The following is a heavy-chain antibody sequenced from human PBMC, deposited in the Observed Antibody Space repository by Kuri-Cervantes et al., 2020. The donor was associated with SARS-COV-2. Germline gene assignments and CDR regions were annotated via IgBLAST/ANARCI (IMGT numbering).Heavy chain of an antibody. J-gene: IGHJ2*01. CDR2: IRYDGSNK. V-gene: IGHV3-30*02. CDR1: GFTFSSYE. Sequence: GGSLRLSCAASGFTFSSYEMNWVRQAPGKGLEWVAFIRYDGSNKYYADSVKGRFTISRDNSKNTLYLQMNSLRAEDTAVYYCAKATNNYCSSTSCYQGGYFDLWGRGTLVTVSS. D-gene: IGHD2-2*01. CDR3: AKATNNYCSSTSCYQGGYFDL.